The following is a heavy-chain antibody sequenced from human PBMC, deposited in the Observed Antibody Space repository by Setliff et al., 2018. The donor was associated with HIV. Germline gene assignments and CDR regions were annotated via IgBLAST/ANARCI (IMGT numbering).Heavy chain of an antibody. J-gene: IGHJ4*01. CDR3: AREVAADGTYFDY. CDR1: GFTFRNSA. Sequence: GGSLRLSCAASGFTFRNSAMHWVRQAPGKGLGWVAGISYDGSNKYYTDSVKGRFTISRDNSKNTLYLQMNSLRAEDSAVYYCAREVAADGTYFDYWGQEPWSPSPQ. CDR2: ISYDGSNK. V-gene: IGHV3-30*04. D-gene: IGHD6-13*01.